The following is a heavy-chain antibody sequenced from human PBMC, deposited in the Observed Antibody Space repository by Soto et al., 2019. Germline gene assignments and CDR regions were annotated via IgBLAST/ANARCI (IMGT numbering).Heavy chain of an antibody. Sequence: PGGSLRLSCAASGFTFSSYAMSWVRQAPGKGLEWVSYISSSSSTTYYADSVKGRFTISRDNAKNSLYLQMNSLRDEDTAVYYCARVVPFYGSGPGALDIWGQGTMVTVSS. D-gene: IGHD3-10*01. CDR3: ARVVPFYGSGPGALDI. CDR1: GFTFSSYA. J-gene: IGHJ3*02. V-gene: IGHV3-48*02. CDR2: ISSSSSTT.